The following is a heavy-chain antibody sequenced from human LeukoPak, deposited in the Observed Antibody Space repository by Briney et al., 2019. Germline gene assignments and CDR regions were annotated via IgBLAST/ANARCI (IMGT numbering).Heavy chain of an antibody. CDR3: ARRRITIFGVVNQYYFDY. CDR1: GGSISSYY. D-gene: IGHD3-3*01. CDR2: IYYSGST. J-gene: IGHJ4*02. V-gene: IGHV4-59*12. Sequence: PSETLSLTCTVSGGSISSYYWSWIRQPPGKGLEWIGYIYYSGSTNYNPSLKSRVTISVDTSKNQFSLKLSSVTAADTAVYYCARRRITIFGVVNQYYFDYWGQGTLVTVSS.